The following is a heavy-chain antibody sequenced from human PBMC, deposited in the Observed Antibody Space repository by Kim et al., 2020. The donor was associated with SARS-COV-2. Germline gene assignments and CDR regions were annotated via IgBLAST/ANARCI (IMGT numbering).Heavy chain of an antibody. J-gene: IGHJ5*02. Sequence: AGKGRFTIYRDNSKSTLYLQMNSLRAEDTAIYYCAKARLSVFEDNGFDPWGQGTLVTVSS. CDR3: AKARLSVFEDNGFDP. V-gene: IGHV3-23*01. D-gene: IGHD3-3*01.